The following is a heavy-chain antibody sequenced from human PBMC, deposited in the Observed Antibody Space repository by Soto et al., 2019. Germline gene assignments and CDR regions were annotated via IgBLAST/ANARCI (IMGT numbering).Heavy chain of an antibody. CDR2: IYWDDDK. J-gene: IGHJ3*02. Sequence: SGPTLVKPTQTLTLTCTFSGFSLSTSGVGVGWIRQPPGKALEWLALIYWDDDKRYSPSLKSRLTITKDTSKNQVVLTMTNMDPVDTATYYCAHYDFWSGPLPPNAFDIWGQGTMVTVSS. V-gene: IGHV2-5*02. CDR1: GFSLSTSGVG. D-gene: IGHD3-3*01. CDR3: AHYDFWSGPLPPNAFDI.